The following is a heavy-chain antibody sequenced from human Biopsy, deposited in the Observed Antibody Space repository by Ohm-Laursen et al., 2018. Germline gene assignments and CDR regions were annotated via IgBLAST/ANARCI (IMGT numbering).Heavy chain of an antibody. J-gene: IGHJ4*02. CDR1: GGSITADF. CDR3: VRLNRRGNIIFFDY. V-gene: IGHV4-59*08. Sequence: PSDTLSLTCSVSGGSITADFWTWIRQTPGERLEWIGYRFHSGSPMYNPSLKSRVTISVDTSKSQFSLTLTSVTAADTAVHYCVRLNRRGNIIFFDYWGRGTLVTVSS. CDR2: RFHSGSP. D-gene: IGHD3/OR15-3a*01.